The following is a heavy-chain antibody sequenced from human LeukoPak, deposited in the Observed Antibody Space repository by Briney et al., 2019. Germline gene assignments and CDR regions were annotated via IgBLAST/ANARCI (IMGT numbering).Heavy chain of an antibody. CDR3: TTDGLIMITFGGVIVSMRSLDY. CDR1: GFTFSNAW. D-gene: IGHD3-16*02. J-gene: IGHJ4*02. CDR2: IKSKTDGGTT. V-gene: IGHV3-15*01. Sequence: GVSLRLSCAASGFTFSNAWMSWVRQAPGKGLEWVGRIKSKTDGGTTDYAAPVKGRFTISRDDSKNTLYLQMNSLKTEDTAVYYCTTDGLIMITFGGVIVSMRSLDYWGQGTLVTVSS.